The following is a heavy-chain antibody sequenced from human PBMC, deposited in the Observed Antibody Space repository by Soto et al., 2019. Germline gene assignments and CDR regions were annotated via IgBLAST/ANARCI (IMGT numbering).Heavy chain of an antibody. J-gene: IGHJ4*02. CDR2: IIWNGAYI. Sequence: SLRLSCAVSGFTFDDYAMHWVRQAPGKGLEWVAGIIWNGAYIVYADSVKGRFTISRDNAKNSLHLQMDSLRAEDTALYYCVKDSTVSGVRQGLDFWGRGTLVTVSS. CDR3: VKDSTVSGVRQGLDF. D-gene: IGHD6-19*01. CDR1: GFTFDDYA. V-gene: IGHV3-9*01.